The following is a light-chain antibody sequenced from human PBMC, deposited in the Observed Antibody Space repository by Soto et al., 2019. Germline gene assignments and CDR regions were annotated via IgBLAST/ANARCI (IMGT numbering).Light chain of an antibody. CDR2: DAS. CDR1: QDLSNY. CDR3: QQYDNLPRYT. J-gene: IGKJ2*01. V-gene: IGKV1-33*01. Sequence: DIQMTQSPSSLSASVGDRVTITCQASQDLSNYLNWYQQKPGKAPKLLIYDASNLETGVRSRFSGSGSGTDFTFTISSLQLEDIAIYYCQQYDNLPRYTFGQGTKLEIK.